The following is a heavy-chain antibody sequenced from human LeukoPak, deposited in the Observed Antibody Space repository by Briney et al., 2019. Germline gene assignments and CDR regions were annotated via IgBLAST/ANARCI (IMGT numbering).Heavy chain of an antibody. CDR2: IYSGGST. V-gene: IGHV3-66*01. CDR1: GFTVSSNY. CDR3: TTSPLWFGELWIDY. Sequence: PGGSLRLSCAASGFTVSSNYMSWVRQAPGKGLEWVSVIYSGGSTYYADSVKGRFTISRDDSKNTLYLQMNSLKTEDTAVYYCTTSPLWFGELWIDYWGQGTLVTVSS. J-gene: IGHJ4*02. D-gene: IGHD3-10*01.